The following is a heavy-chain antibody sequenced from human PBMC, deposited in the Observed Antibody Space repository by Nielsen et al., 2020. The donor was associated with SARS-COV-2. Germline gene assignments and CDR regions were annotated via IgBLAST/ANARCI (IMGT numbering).Heavy chain of an antibody. D-gene: IGHD6-19*01. J-gene: IGHJ3*01. CDR1: GFTFSSYG. V-gene: IGHV3-33*01. CDR2: IWYDGSNK. CDR3: ARDRSDWGGDAFDV. Sequence: GESLKISCAASGFTFSSYGMHWVRQAPGKGLEWAAVIWYDGSNKYSADSVKGRFTISRDNSKNTLYLQMNSLRAEDTAVYYCARDRSDWGGDAFDVWGQGTMVTVSS.